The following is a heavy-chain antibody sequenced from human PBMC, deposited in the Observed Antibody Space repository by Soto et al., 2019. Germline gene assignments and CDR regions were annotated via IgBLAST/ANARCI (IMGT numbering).Heavy chain of an antibody. CDR1: GFSVSSSY. Sequence: LRLSCAASGFSVSSSYMGWVRQAPGKGLEWVSVIYSGGTSFYGDSVEGRFTISRDNSKNTLYLQMNSLRAEDTAVYYCARGSYSGSSYRYYFDYWGQGTLVTVSS. CDR3: ARGSYSGSSYRYYFDY. CDR2: IYSGGTS. D-gene: IGHD1-26*01. J-gene: IGHJ4*02. V-gene: IGHV3-53*01.